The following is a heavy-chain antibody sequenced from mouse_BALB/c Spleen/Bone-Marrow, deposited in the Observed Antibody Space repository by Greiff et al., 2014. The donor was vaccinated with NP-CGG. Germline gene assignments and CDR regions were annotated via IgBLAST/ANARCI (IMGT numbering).Heavy chain of an antibody. Sequence: QVQLQQPGAELVKPGASVKLSCKASGYTFTSYWMHWVKQRPGQGLEWIGEINPSNGRTNYNEKFKSKATLTVDKSSSTAYMQLNSLTSEDSAVYYCARSGYDGFAYWGQGTLVTVSA. CDR3: ARSGYDGFAY. V-gene: IGHV1S81*02. CDR1: GYTFTSYW. J-gene: IGHJ3*01. D-gene: IGHD2-2*01. CDR2: INPSNGRT.